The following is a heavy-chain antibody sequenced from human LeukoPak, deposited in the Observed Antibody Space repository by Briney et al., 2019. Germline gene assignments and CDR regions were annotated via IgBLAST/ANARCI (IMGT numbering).Heavy chain of an antibody. V-gene: IGHV6-1*01. J-gene: IGHJ6*02. CDR2: AYYTSKWIT. D-gene: IGHD6-13*01. CDR1: GDSVSSDTTA. CDR3: ARGYWAHGMNV. Sequence: SQTLSLTCAISGDSVSSDTTAWNWIRQSASRGLEWLGRAYYTSKWITNYAVYVRSRIIVNPNTSNNQFSLQLNSVTPEDTAVYYCARGYWAHGMNVWGPGITVTVSS.